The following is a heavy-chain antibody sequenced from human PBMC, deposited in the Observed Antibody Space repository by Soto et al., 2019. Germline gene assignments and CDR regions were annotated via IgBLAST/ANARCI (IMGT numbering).Heavy chain of an antibody. Sequence: ASLKVSCKVSGYTLTELSMHWVRQAPGKGLEWMGGFDPEDGETIYAQKFQGRVTMTEDTSTDTAYMELSSLRSEDTAVYYCATDPLLLWFGDRTWFDPWGQGTLVTVSS. CDR1: GYTLTELS. J-gene: IGHJ5*02. V-gene: IGHV1-24*01. CDR3: ATDPLLLWFGDRTWFDP. D-gene: IGHD3-10*01. CDR2: FDPEDGET.